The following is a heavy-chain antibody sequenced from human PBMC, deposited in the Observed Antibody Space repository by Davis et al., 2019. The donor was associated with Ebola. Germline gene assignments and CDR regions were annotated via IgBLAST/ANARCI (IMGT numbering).Heavy chain of an antibody. CDR3: AKDRRGYNSAADY. V-gene: IGHV3-23*01. D-gene: IGHD5-24*01. CDR2: ISGSGGST. CDR1: GFTFSSYA. J-gene: IGHJ4*02. Sequence: GGSLRLSCVASGFTFSSYAMSWVRQAPGKGLEWVSAISGSGGSTYYADSVKGRFTISRDNSKNTLYLQMNSLRADDTAVYYCAKDRRGYNSAADYWGQGTLVTVSS.